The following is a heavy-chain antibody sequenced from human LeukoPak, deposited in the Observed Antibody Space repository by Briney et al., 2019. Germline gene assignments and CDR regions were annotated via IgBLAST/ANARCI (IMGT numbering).Heavy chain of an antibody. CDR3: AKDSAETGLDY. CDR1: GLTFSSYG. V-gene: IGHV3-30*02. D-gene: IGHD2-15*01. CDR2: IRYDGSNK. J-gene: IGHJ4*02. Sequence: GGSLRLSCAASGLTFSSYGMHWVRQAPCKGLEWVAFIRYDGSNKYYADSVKGRFTISRDNSKNTLYLQKNSLRAEDTAVYYCAKDSAETGLDYWGQGTLVTVSS.